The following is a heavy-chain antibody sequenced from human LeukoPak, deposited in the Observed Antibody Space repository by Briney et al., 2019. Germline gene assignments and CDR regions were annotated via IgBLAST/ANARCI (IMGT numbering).Heavy chain of an antibody. CDR3: ARQVYSNYYYYYMDV. V-gene: IGHV4-59*08. CDR1: GGSINSYF. J-gene: IGHJ6*03. D-gene: IGHD4-11*01. Sequence: SETLSLTCTVSGGSINSYFWSWFRQPPGKGLEWIGYIHYSGSTNYNPSLKSRVTISVDTSKNQFSLKLSSVTAADTAVYFCARQVYSNYYYYYMDVWGKGTTVTVSS. CDR2: IHYSGST.